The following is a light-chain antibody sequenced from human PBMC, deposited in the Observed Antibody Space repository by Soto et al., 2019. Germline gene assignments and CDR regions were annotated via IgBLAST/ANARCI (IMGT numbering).Light chain of an antibody. Sequence: QYVLTQPPSVSAAPGQTVTISCSGGGSNSGSNSVSWYQQVPGTAPKLLLYDNDKRPSGIPDRFSGSKSGTSATLGITGLQTADEADYYCGTWESYLSVGVFGGGTKLTVL. CDR1: GSNSGSNS. CDR2: DND. J-gene: IGLJ2*01. CDR3: GTWESYLSVGV. V-gene: IGLV1-51*01.